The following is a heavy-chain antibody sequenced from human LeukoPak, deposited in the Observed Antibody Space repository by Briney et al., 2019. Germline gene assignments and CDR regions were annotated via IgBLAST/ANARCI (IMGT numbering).Heavy chain of an antibody. V-gene: IGHV1-2*02. J-gene: IGHJ4*02. CDR1: GYTFTGYY. D-gene: IGHD1-26*01. CDR3: ARAAGSYYGHQFDY. Sequence: ASVKVSCKASGYTFTGYYMHWVRQAPGQGLEWMGWINPNSGGTNYAQKFQGRVTMTRDTSISTAYMELSRLRSDDTAVYYCARAAGSYYGHQFDYWSQGTLVTVSS. CDR2: INPNSGGT.